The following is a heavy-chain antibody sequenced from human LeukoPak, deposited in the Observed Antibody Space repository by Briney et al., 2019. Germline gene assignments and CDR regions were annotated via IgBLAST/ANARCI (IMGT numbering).Heavy chain of an antibody. Sequence: SGGSLRLSCAASGFIFSSYEMNWVRQAPGKGLGWVSYISSSGSFIYYASSVKGRFTISRDNAKNSLYLQMNSLRAEVTAVYYCVRGSPFNWFDPSGQGTLVTVSS. J-gene: IGHJ5*02. CDR2: ISSSGSFI. CDR3: VRGSPFNWFDP. CDR1: GFIFSSYE. V-gene: IGHV3-48*03.